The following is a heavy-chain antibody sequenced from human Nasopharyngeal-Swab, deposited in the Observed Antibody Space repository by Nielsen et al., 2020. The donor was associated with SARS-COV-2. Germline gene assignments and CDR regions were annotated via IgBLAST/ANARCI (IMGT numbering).Heavy chain of an antibody. Sequence: GESLKISCQGSGYTFTNYWIGWVRQMPGKGLEWMGIIYPGDSDTRYSPSFQGLVTISVDKSIRTAYLQWNSLKASDTAMYYCARPSNAWPDGVDVWGQGTSVTVSS. J-gene: IGHJ6*02. V-gene: IGHV5-51*01. D-gene: IGHD4-11*01. CDR3: ARPSNAWPDGVDV. CDR1: GYTFTNYW. CDR2: IYPGDSDT.